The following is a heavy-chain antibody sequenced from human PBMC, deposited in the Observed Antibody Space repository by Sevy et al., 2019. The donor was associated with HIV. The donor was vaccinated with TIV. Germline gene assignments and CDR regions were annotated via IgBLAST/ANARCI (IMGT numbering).Heavy chain of an antibody. V-gene: IGHV3-30*02. Sequence: GGSLRLSCTTSGFTFSYSGMHWVRQAPGKGLEWVTFIQYDGRYTHYADSVKGRFTISGENSKNTLYLQMNSRRGDDTAVEYCAKNTAAVGTGGFDYWGQVALVTVSS. CDR2: IQYDGRYT. CDR1: GFTFSYSG. J-gene: IGHJ4*02. CDR3: AKNTAAVGTGGFDY. D-gene: IGHD6-13*01.